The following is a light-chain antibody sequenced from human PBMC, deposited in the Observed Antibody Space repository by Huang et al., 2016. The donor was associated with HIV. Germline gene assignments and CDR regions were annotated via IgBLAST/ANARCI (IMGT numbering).Light chain of an antibody. CDR3: QQSHSKLYT. Sequence: DIRLPQSPSYLSASVGHSVTMTCRASDERSFLLNWYQQKPGKAPKLLIYAASNLRRGVPSRFRGSRSGTDFTLTITSLEPEDFATYYCQQSHSKLYTFGQGTTLDI. CDR1: DERSFL. CDR2: AAS. J-gene: IGKJ2*01. V-gene: IGKV1-39*01.